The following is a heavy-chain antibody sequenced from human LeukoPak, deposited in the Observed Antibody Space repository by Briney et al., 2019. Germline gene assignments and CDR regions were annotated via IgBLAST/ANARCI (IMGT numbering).Heavy chain of an antibody. CDR1: GGSISSSSYY. D-gene: IGHD3-22*01. CDR2: IYYTGST. V-gene: IGHV4-39*02. Sequence: SETLSLTCTVSGGSISSSSYYWGWIRQPPGKGREWIGSIYYTGSTYYNPSLKSRVTISVDTSKNQFSLKLTSVTAADTAVYYCARDYYDSSAFYHIDFWGQGTLVTVSS. J-gene: IGHJ4*02. CDR3: ARDYYDSSAFYHIDF.